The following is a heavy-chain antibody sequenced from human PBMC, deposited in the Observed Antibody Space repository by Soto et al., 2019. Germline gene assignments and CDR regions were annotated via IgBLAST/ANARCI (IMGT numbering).Heavy chain of an antibody. CDR3: ARATAPLIWSGDYPSYYYYGMDV. Sequence: QVQLVESGGGVVQPGRSLRLSCAASGFTFSSYAMHWVRQAPGKGLEWVAVISYDGSNKYYADSVKGRFTISRDNSKNTLYLQMNSMRAEDTAVYYCARATAPLIWSGDYPSYYYYGMDVWGQGTTVTVSS. CDR1: GFTFSSYA. D-gene: IGHD3-3*01. V-gene: IGHV3-30-3*01. J-gene: IGHJ6*02. CDR2: ISYDGSNK.